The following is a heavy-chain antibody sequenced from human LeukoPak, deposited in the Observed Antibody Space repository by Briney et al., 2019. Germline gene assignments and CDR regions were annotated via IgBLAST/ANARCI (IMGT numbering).Heavy chain of an antibody. CDR3: AKLLDSTAYYNGH. J-gene: IGHJ4*02. CDR2: ISGSDGST. V-gene: IGHV3-23*01. CDR1: GFTFSNYV. D-gene: IGHD3-9*01. Sequence: PGGSLRLSCAASGFTFSNYVMNWVRQAPGKGLEWVPGISGSDGSTSYADSVKGRFTISRDNSKNTLYLQMNSLRAEDTAVYYCAKLLDSTAYYNGHWGQGILVTVSS.